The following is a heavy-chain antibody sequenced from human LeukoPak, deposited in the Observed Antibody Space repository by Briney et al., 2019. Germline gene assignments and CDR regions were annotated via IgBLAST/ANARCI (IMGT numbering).Heavy chain of an antibody. V-gene: IGHV3-43*01. CDR2: INWDGGST. D-gene: IGHD7-27*01. CDR3: ARDLNWETY. CDR1: GFNFEDYT. J-gene: IGHJ4*02. Sequence: GGSLRLSCAASGFNFEDYTMHWVRQTPGKGLEWVSLINWDGGSTYYADSVKGRFAISRDNNKNSLYLQMNSLRAEDTAVYYCARDLNWETYWGQGTLVSVSS.